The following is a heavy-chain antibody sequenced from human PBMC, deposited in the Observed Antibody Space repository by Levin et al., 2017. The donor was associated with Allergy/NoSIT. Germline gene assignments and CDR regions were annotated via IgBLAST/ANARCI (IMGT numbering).Heavy chain of an antibody. CDR1: GFTFNDYG. CDR3: ARISGGTYYLLDY. D-gene: IGHD1-26*01. CDR2: IWYNGINK. Sequence: SCAASGFTFNDYGFHWVRQAPGKGLEWVAVIWYNGINKYYADSVRGRFTASRDNFESTLYLQIDSLRAEDTAVYYCARISGGTYYLLDYWGQGTLVTVSS. J-gene: IGHJ4*02. V-gene: IGHV3-33*01.